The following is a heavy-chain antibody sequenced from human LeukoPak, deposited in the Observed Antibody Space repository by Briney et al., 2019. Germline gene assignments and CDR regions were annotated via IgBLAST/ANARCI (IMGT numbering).Heavy chain of an antibody. J-gene: IGHJ4*02. CDR1: GYTFTGYY. CDR3: ARVRVDDVVGGYCSGNSCPAPLGY. CDR2: INPNSGGT. D-gene: IGHD2-15*01. V-gene: IGHV1-2*02. Sequence: ASVKVSCKASGYTFTGYYMHWVRQAPGQGLEWMGWINPNSGGTNYAQKFQGRVTMTRDTSISTAYMELSRLRSDDTAVYYCARVRVDDVVGGYCSGNSCPAPLGYWGQGTLVTVSS.